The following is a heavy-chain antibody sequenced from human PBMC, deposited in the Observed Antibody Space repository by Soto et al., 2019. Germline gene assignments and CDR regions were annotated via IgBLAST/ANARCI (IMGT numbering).Heavy chain of an antibody. J-gene: IGHJ4*02. CDR2: IWYDGSNK. Sequence: PGGSLRLSCAASGFTFSSYGMHWVRQAPGKGLEWVAVIWYDGSNKYYADSVKGRFTISRDNSKNTLYLQMNSLRAEDTAVYYCARDRSWYDILTGYFDYWGQGTLVTVSS. D-gene: IGHD3-9*01. CDR3: ARDRSWYDILTGYFDY. CDR1: GFTFSSYG. V-gene: IGHV3-33*01.